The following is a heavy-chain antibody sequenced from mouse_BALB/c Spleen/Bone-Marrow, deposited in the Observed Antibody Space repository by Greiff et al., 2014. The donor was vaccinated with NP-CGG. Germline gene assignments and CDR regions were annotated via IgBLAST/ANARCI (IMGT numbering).Heavy chain of an antibody. D-gene: IGHD2-4*01. CDR3: NARGDYDFDYFDY. V-gene: IGHV14-4*02. J-gene: IGHJ2*01. CDR2: IDPENGDT. Sequence: EVQLQESGAELVRSGASVKLSCTASGFNIKDYYMHWVKQRPEQGLEWIGWIDPENGDTEYAPKFQGKATMTADTSSNTAYLQLSSRTSEDTAVYYCNARGDYDFDYFDYWGQGTTLTVSS. CDR1: GFNIKDYY.